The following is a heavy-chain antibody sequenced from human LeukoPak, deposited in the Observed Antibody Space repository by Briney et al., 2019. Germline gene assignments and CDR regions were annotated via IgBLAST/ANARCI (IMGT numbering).Heavy chain of an antibody. CDR2: INTDGGDT. CDR1: GFTFGSYW. CDR3: ARDEKIVGASGQDY. J-gene: IGHJ4*02. V-gene: IGHV3-74*01. D-gene: IGHD1-26*01. Sequence: GGSLRLSCAAAGFTFGSYWMHWVRQAPGKGLVWVSRINTDGGDTIYADSVKGRFTISRDNAKNTLFLQMNSLRAEDTAVYYCARDEKIVGASGQDYWGQGTLVTVSS.